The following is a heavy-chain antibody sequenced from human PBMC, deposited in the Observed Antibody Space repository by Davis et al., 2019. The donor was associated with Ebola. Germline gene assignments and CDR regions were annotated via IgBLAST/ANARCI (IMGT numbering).Heavy chain of an antibody. CDR3: ARGRGLRTINTRGYYYYYYGMDV. CDR2: IIPIFGTA. Sequence: AASVQVSCKASGGTFSSYAISWVRQPPGQGLEWMGGIIPIFGTANYAQKFQGRVTITADESTSTAYMELRSLRSEDTAVYYFARGRGLRTINTRGYYYYYYGMDVWGQGTTVTVSS. V-gene: IGHV1-69*13. D-gene: IGHD1/OR15-1a*01. J-gene: IGHJ6*02. CDR1: GGTFSSYA.